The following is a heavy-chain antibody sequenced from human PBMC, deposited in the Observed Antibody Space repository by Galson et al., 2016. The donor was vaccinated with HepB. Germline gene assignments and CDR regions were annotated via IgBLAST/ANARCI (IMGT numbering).Heavy chain of an antibody. D-gene: IGHD4-11*01. CDR1: GFSFGSYG. V-gene: IGHV3-23*01. CDR3: AKGNTVPDY. J-gene: IGHJ4*02. CDR2: ISGSGIHT. Sequence: SLRLSCAASGFSFGSYGMSWVRQAPGKGLEWVSTISGSGIHTFYGDAVKGRSTISRDNSKNTLYLQMRTLRVEDTAVYYCAKGNTVPDYWGQGTLVTVSS.